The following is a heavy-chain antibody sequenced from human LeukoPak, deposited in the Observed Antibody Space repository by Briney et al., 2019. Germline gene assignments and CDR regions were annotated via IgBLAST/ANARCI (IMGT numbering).Heavy chain of an antibody. CDR1: GGTFSSYA. V-gene: IGHV1-69*05. Sequence: GASVKLSCTASGGTFSSYAISWVRQAPGQGLEWMGRIIPIFGTANYAQKFQGRVTITTYESTSTAYMELSILRSEDTAVYYCARSRVAVVTAIAFDIWGQGTMVTVSS. J-gene: IGHJ3*02. CDR2: IIPIFGTA. CDR3: ARSRVAVVTAIAFDI. D-gene: IGHD2-21*02.